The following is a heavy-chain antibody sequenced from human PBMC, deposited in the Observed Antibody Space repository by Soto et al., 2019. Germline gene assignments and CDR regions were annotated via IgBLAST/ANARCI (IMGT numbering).Heavy chain of an antibody. CDR1: GFTLDDYS. D-gene: IGHD3-10*01. J-gene: IGHJ4*02. CDR3: ARRGSWRYSDY. CDR2: STNKINSYTT. V-gene: IGHV3-72*01. Sequence: EVQLVESGGGLVQPGGSLRLSCAVSGFTLDDYSMDWVRQVPGKGLEWVARSTNKINSYTTEYAASVKGRFTISRDGSPSSLYLQMNSLKSEDTAMYYCARRGSWRYSDYWGQGTLVTVSS.